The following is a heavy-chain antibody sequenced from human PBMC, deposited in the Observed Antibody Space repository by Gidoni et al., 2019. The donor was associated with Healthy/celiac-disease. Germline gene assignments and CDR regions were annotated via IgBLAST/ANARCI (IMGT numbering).Heavy chain of an antibody. CDR1: GYTFTSYG. CDR3: ARGWDLLFSFDY. J-gene: IGHJ4*02. Sequence: QVQLVQSGAEVKKPGASVKVSCQASGYTFTSYGIHWVRQAPGQRLEWMGWRNAGNGNTKDSQKFQGRVTITRDTSASTVYMELSSLRSEDSAVYFCARGWDLLFSFDYWGQGTLVTVSS. CDR2: RNAGNGNT. D-gene: IGHD1-26*01. V-gene: IGHV1-3*01.